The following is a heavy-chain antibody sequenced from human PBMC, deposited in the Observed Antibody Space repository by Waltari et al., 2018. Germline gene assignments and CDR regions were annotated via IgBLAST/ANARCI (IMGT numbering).Heavy chain of an antibody. Sequence: QVQLQESGPGLVKPSQTLSLTCTVSGGSISSGSYYWSWIRQPAGKGLEWIGYIDTSGITNYNPSRKSRVTRSVDTPKNQFSLKLSSGTAADTAVYYCARDLGGSGWYSSYFDYWGQGTLVTVSS. J-gene: IGHJ4*02. D-gene: IGHD6-19*01. V-gene: IGHV4-61*09. CDR1: GGSISSGSYY. CDR2: IDTSGIT. CDR3: ARDLGGSGWYSSYFDY.